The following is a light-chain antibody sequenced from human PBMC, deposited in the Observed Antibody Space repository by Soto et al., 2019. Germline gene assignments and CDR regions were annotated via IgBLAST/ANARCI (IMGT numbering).Light chain of an antibody. Sequence: EVVLTQSPGTLSLSPGERATLSCRASQSVSNNYFAWYQQKPGQAPRLLIFGSSDRATGIPDRFSGSESGTDFTLTISRLEPEDFAVYYCQQYGSSPPYTFGQGPKLEIK. CDR1: QSVSNNY. CDR3: QQYGSSPPYT. CDR2: GSS. V-gene: IGKV3-20*01. J-gene: IGKJ2*01.